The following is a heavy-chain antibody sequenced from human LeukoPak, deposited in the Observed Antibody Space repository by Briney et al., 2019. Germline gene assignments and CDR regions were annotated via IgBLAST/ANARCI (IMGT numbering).Heavy chain of an antibody. V-gene: IGHV3-23*01. CDR2: LRGSGHST. J-gene: IGHJ4*02. CDR1: GFTFSSYA. D-gene: IGHD2-21*02. Sequence: GGSLRLSCAASGFTFSSYAMSWVRQAPGKGLEWVSALRGSGHSTYYADSVKGRFTISRDNAKNSLYLQMNSLRDEDTAVYYCVFSLVTDFDSWGQGTLATVSS. CDR3: VFSLVTDFDS.